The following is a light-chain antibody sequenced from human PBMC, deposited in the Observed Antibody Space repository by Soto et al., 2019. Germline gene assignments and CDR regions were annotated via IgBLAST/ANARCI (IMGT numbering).Light chain of an antibody. V-gene: IGKV3-15*01. Sequence: IGMTQSPATLSVSPGERATLSCRASQSIDRKLAWYQQRPGQAPRLLIYGASTRATGIPARFSGSGSGTEFTLTISGLQSEDFGVFYCQQYHSWRTFGQGTNVEIK. CDR3: QQYHSWRT. J-gene: IGKJ1*01. CDR2: GAS. CDR1: QSIDRK.